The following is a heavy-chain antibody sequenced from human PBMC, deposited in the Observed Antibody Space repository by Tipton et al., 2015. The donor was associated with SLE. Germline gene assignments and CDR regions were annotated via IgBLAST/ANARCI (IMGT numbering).Heavy chain of an antibody. CDR3: ARVGHCSGGTCIFATWFDP. V-gene: IGHV4-34*01. J-gene: IGHJ5*02. CDR1: GGSFSGYY. Sequence: LRLSCAVYGGSFSGYYWSWIRQPPGKGLEWIGEINHSGSTNYNPSLKSRVTISVDTSKNQFSLKLSSVTAADTAVYYCARVGHCSGGTCIFATWFDPWGQGTLVTVSS. D-gene: IGHD2-15*01. CDR2: INHSGST.